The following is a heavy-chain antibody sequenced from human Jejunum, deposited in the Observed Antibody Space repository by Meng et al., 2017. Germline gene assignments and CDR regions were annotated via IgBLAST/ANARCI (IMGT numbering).Heavy chain of an antibody. J-gene: IGHJ4*02. CDR3: ARAIRERYFDS. CDR1: CVATTAHCY. CDR2: VWPSGAT. Sequence: HLHQVGLVPFEPASTLSLIRVVYCVATTAHCYCTWIRQAPGKGHEWIGDVWPSGATYYNPSLSSPITISIDTSNNQFSLEVAFLTAADTAVYYWARAIRERYFDSWGQGTLVTVSS. D-gene: IGHD1-14*01. V-gene: IGHV4-59*10.